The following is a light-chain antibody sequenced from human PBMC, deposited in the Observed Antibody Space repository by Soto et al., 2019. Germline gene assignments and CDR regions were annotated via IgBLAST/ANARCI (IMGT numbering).Light chain of an antibody. CDR3: SSYTSSSTYV. Sequence: QSALTQPPSVSGSPGQSVAISCTGTSSDVGSYNRVSWYQQSPGTAPKLLIYDVSNRPSGVPDRFSGSKSGNTASLTISGLQAEDEAEYYCSSYTSSSTYVFGAGTKRTFL. J-gene: IGLJ1*01. CDR1: SSDVGSYNR. V-gene: IGLV2-18*02. CDR2: DVS.